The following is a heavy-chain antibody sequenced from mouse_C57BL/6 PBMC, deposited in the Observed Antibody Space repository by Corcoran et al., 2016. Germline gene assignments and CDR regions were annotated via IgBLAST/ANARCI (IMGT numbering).Heavy chain of an antibody. D-gene: IGHD2-1*01. CDR3: ARKPLLRYFDV. CDR2: INPNNGGT. CDR1: GYTFTDYY. J-gene: IGHJ1*03. Sequence: EVQLQQSGPELVKPGASVKISCKASGYTFTDYYMNWVKQSHGKSLEWIGDINPNNGGTSYNQKFKGKATLTVDKSSSTAYMELRSLTSEDSAVYYCARKPLLRYFDVWGTETTVTVSS. V-gene: IGHV1-26*01.